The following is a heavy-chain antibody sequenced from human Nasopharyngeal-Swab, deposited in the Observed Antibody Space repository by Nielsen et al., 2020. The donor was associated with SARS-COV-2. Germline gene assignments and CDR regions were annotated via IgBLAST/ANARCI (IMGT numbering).Heavy chain of an antibody. V-gene: IGHV1-3*01. Sequence: ASVKVSCKASGYTFTSYAMHWVRQAPGQRLEWMGWINAGNGNTKYSQKFQGRVTITRDTSASTAYMELSSLRSEDTAVNYCASGENWNDVVWFDPWGQGTLVTVSS. D-gene: IGHD1-1*01. CDR1: GYTFTSYA. CDR3: ASGENWNDVVWFDP. CDR2: INAGNGNT. J-gene: IGHJ5*02.